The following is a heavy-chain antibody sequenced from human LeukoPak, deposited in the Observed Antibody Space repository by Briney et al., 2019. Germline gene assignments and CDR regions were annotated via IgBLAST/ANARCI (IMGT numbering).Heavy chain of an antibody. CDR3: AAFFGSGTYFIDY. CDR2: ISGSAETT. D-gene: IGHD3-10*01. Sequence: GGSLRLSCAASGFTFSNYVMTWVRQAPGKGLEWVSTISGSAETTYYADSVKGRFTISRDNSKNTPYLQMNSLKAEDTAVYYCAAFFGSGTYFIDYWGQGTLVSVSS. CDR1: GFTFSNYV. V-gene: IGHV3-23*01. J-gene: IGHJ4*02.